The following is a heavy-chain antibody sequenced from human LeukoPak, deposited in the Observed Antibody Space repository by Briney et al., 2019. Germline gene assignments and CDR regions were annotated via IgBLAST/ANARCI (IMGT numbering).Heavy chain of an antibody. CDR1: GGSISSYY. J-gene: IGHJ6*02. V-gene: IGHV4-4*07. CDR3: ASSYYDFWARMTYYYYGMDV. D-gene: IGHD3-3*01. Sequence: SETLSLTCTVSGGSISSYYWSWIRQPAGKGLEWIGRIYTSGSTNYNPSLKSRVTMSVDTSKNQFSLKLSSVTAADTAVYYCASSYYDFWARMTYYYYGMDVWGQGTTVTVPS. CDR2: IYTSGST.